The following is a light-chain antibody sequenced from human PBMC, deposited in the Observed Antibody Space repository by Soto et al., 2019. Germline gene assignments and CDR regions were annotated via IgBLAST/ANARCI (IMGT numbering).Light chain of an antibody. V-gene: IGKV1-6*01. J-gene: IGKJ1*01. CDR1: QDIRND. CDR2: AAS. CDR3: LQDYNYPRT. Sequence: AIQMTQSPTSLSASVGDRVTITCRASQDIRNDLGCYQQKPGKAPQLLIYAASTLQSGVPSRFSGSGSGTDFTLTISSLQPEDFATYYCLQDYNYPRTFAQGTKVDIK.